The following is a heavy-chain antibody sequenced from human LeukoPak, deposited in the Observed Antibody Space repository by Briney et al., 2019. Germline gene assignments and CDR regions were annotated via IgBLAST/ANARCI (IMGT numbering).Heavy chain of an antibody. V-gene: IGHV4-59*08. CDR1: GGSISSYY. CDR3: ARQRYDSSGTGGYFDY. CDR2: IYYSGST. J-gene: IGHJ4*02. D-gene: IGHD3-22*01. Sequence: KPSETLSLTCTVSGGSISSYYWSWTRQPPGEGLEGIGDIYYSGSTNYNPSLKSRVTISVDTSKNQFSLKLSSVTAADTAVYYCARQRYDSSGTGGYFDYWGQGTLVTVSS.